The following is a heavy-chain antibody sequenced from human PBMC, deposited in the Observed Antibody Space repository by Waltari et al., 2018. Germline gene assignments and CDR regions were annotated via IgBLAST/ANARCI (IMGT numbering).Heavy chain of an antibody. CDR3: ARRAAMVSFDY. CDR1: GYSISSGYY. CDR2: IYHSGST. J-gene: IGHJ4*02. D-gene: IGHD5-18*01. Sequence: QVQLQESGPGLVKPSETLSLTCAVSGYSISSGYYWGWIRQPPGKGLEWIGSIYHSGSTYYNPSLKSRVTISVDTSKNQFSLKLSSVTAADTAVYYCARRAAMVSFDYWGQGTLVTVSS. V-gene: IGHV4-38-2*01.